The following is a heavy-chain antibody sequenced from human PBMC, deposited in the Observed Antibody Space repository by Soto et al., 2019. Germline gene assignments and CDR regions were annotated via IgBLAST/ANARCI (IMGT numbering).Heavy chain of an antibody. Sequence: QVQVVQSGVEVRRPGSSVKVSCKASGDTFKNCVISWVRQAPGQGLEWMGGIIPLFGTTDFAQRFQGRITITPDESTTTASMELSRLRSEDTATYYCAAELGFGKLSVVWGQGTTVIVSS. D-gene: IGHD3-10*01. V-gene: IGHV1-69*01. CDR2: IIPLFGTT. J-gene: IGHJ6*02. CDR1: GDTFKNCV. CDR3: AAELGFGKLSVV.